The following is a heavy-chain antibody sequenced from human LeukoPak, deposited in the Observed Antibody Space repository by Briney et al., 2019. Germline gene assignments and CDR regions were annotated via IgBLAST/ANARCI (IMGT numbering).Heavy chain of an antibody. J-gene: IGHJ4*02. V-gene: IGHV3-23*01. CDR2: IDGNGGST. D-gene: IGHD3-10*01. CDR1: GFTFSSYA. Sequence: RGSLRLSCAASGFTFSSYAMSWVRQAPGKGLEWVSFIDGNGGSTYYADSVKGRFTISRDNSKNTLYLQMNSLRAEDTAVYYCAKRFGEGEFDYWGQGTLVTVSS. CDR3: AKRFGEGEFDY.